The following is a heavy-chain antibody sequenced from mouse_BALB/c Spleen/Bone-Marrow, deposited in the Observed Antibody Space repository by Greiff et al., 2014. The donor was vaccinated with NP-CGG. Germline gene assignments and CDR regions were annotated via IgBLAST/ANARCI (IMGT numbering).Heavy chain of an antibody. CDR2: IFPGSGNT. CDR1: GYSFTSYY. J-gene: IGHJ4*01. D-gene: IGHD1-1*01. Sequence: QVQLQQSGPELVKPGASVKISCKASGYSFTSYYIHWVKQRPGQGLEWIGWIFPGSGNTKYNEKFKGKATLTANTSSSTAYMQLSSLTSEDSAVYFCAGRRFTTVVATGAMDYWGQGTSVTVSS. CDR3: AGRRFTTVVATGAMDY. V-gene: IGHV1-66*01.